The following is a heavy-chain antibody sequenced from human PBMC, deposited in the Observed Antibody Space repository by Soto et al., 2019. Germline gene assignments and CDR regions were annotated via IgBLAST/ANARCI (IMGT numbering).Heavy chain of an antibody. D-gene: IGHD3-22*01. CDR3: AREKNYYDSSGYYWYFDL. J-gene: IGHJ2*01. CDR2: INPNSGGT. Sequence: ASVKVSCKASGYTFTGYYMHWVRQAPGQGLEWMGWINPNSGGTNYAQKFQGRVTMTRDTSISTAYMELSRLRSDDTAVYYCAREKNYYDSSGYYWYFDLLGRGTLVIVS. CDR1: GYTFTGYY. V-gene: IGHV1-2*02.